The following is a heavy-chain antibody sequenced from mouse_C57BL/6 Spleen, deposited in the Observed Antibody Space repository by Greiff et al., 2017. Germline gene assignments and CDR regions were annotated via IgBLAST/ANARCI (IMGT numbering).Heavy chain of an antibody. J-gene: IGHJ4*01. CDR2: IDPETGGT. D-gene: IGHD2-10*02. CDR3: TPYGSCAMDY. V-gene: IGHV1-15*01. CDR1: GYTFTDYE. Sequence: VQLQQSGAELVRPGASVTLSCKASGYTFTDYEMHWVKQTPVHGLEWIGAIDPETGGTAYNQKFKGKAILTADKSSSTAYMELRRLTSEDSAVYYCTPYGSCAMDYWGQGTSVTVSS.